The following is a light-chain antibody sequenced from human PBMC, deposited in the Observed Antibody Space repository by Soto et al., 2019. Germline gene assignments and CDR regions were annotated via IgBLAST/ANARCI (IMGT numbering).Light chain of an antibody. J-gene: IGKJ1*01. CDR1: QSVGSS. CDR3: QQHGSSGT. CDR2: DAS. Sequence: EVVLTQSPATLSLSPGERATLSCRASQSVGSSLSCFQQKPGQAPRLLSYDASNRATGIPARFSGSGSGTDFTLTISSLEPEDFALYYCQQHGSSGTFGQGTKVDIK. V-gene: IGKV3-11*01.